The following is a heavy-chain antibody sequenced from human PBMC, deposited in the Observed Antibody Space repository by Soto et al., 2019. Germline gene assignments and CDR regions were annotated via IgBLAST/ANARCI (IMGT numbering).Heavy chain of an antibody. CDR3: TRARRVAAADNWFDP. V-gene: IGHV3-49*05. J-gene: IGHJ5*02. CDR2: IRSKAYGGTT. D-gene: IGHD6-13*01. CDR1: GFTFGDYA. Sequence: EVQLVESGGGLVKPGRSLRLSCTASGFTFGDYAMSWFRQAPGKGLEWVGFIRSKAYGGTTEYAASVKGRFTISRDDSKSIAYLQMNSLKTEDTAVYYCTRARRVAAADNWFDPWGQGTLVTVSS.